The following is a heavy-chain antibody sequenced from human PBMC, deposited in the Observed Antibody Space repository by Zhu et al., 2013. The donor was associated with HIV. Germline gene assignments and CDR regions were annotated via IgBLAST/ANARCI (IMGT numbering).Heavy chain of an antibody. V-gene: IGHV1-3*01. Sequence: QVQLVQSGAEVKKPGASVKVSCKAPGYTFTSYAMHWVRQAPGQRLEWMGWINAGNGNTKIFDRSSRGRVTITRDTSASTAYMELSSLRSEDTAVYYCARAGYGGNSVCLYWGQGTLVTGLL. J-gene: IGHJ4*02. D-gene: IGHD4-17*01. CDR3: ARAGYGGNSVCLY. CDR2: INAGNGNT. CDR1: GYTFTSYA.